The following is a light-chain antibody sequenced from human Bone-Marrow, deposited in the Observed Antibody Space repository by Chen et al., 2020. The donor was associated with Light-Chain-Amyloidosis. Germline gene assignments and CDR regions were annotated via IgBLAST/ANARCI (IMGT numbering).Light chain of an antibody. V-gene: IGLV3-25*03. CDR3: QSADSSGTYEVI. CDR2: RDT. J-gene: IGLJ2*01. CDR1: DLPTKY. Sequence: SYELTQPPSVSVSPGQTARITCSGDDLPTKYAYWYQQKPGQAPVLVIPRDTERPSGISERFSGSSSGTTATFAVSGFQAEYEADYHCQSADSSGTYEVIFGGGTKLTVL.